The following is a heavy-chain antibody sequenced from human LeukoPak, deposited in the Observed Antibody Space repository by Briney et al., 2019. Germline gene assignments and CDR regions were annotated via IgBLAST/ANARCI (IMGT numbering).Heavy chain of an antibody. V-gene: IGHV3-74*03. CDR2: IDSDENGGSGT. CDR1: GFIFSNYW. J-gene: IGHJ4*02. Sequence: SGGSLRLSCAASGFIFSNYWMHWVRQVPGKGLLWVSRIDSDENGGSGTMYADSVKGRFTISRDNAKNTLYLHMNSLKGEDTATYFCTREADPAFSASSSPDFWGQGTPVTVS. CDR3: TREADPAFSASSSPDF. D-gene: IGHD6-6*01.